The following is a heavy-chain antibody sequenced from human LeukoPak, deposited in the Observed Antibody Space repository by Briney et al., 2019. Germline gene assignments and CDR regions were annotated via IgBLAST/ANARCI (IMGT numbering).Heavy chain of an antibody. V-gene: IGHV4-34*01. J-gene: IGHJ4*02. CDR1: GGSFSGYY. Sequence: PSETLSLTCAVYGGSFSGYYWSWIRQPPGKGLEWIGEINHSGSTNYNPSLKSRVTISVDTSKNQFSLNLSSVTAADTAVYYCARLARNRYYYDSSGVDYWGQGTLVTVSS. D-gene: IGHD3-22*01. CDR3: ARLARNRYYYDSSGVDY. CDR2: INHSGST.